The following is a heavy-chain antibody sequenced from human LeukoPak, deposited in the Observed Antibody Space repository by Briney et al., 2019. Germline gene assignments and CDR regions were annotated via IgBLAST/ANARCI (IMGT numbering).Heavy chain of an antibody. CDR3: ARHGGSYTFDY. D-gene: IGHD1-26*01. CDR2: ISYSGGT. V-gene: IGHV4-59*08. J-gene: IGHJ4*02. Sequence: SGTLSLTCTVPGGSISGYYWSWIRQPPWKALEWIGFISYSGGTNYNPSLKSRVTISVDTSKNQFSLKLNSVTAADTAVYYCARHGGSYTFDYWGQGTLVTVSS. CDR1: GGSISGYY.